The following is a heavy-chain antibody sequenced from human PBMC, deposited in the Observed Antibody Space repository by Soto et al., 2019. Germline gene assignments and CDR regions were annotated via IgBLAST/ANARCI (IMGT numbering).Heavy chain of an antibody. D-gene: IGHD3-10*01. CDR3: ANASGWFGEFDY. Sequence: EVQLLESGGGLVQPGGSLRLSCAASGFTFSSYAMSWVRQAPGKGLEWVSAISGSGGSTYYADYVKGRFTISRDNSKNTLYLQMNSLRAEDTAVYYCANASGWFGEFDYWGQGTLVTVSS. J-gene: IGHJ4*02. V-gene: IGHV3-23*01. CDR1: GFTFSSYA. CDR2: ISGSGGST.